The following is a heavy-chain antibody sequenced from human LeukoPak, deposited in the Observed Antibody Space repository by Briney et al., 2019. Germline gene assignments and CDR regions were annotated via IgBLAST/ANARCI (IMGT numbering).Heavy chain of an antibody. V-gene: IGHV3-7*03. CDR1: GFIFETYW. J-gene: IGHJ5*02. CDR3: ARKAAGWVVLDH. Sequence: PGGSLRLSCAASGFIFETYWMNWVRQVPGEGLEWVANVKHDGSEEYYVESVKGRFIISRDNANKLLYLQMNTLRAEDTAIYYCARKAAGWVVLDHWGQGILATVSS. D-gene: IGHD2-15*01. CDR2: VKHDGSEE.